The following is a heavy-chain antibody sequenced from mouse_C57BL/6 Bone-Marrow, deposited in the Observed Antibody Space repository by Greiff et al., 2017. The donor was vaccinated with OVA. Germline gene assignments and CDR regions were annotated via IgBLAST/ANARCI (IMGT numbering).Heavy chain of an antibody. J-gene: IGHJ2*01. Sequence: EVKLVESGGGLVKPGGSLKLSCAASGFTFSDYGMHWVRQAPEKGLEWVAYISSGSSTIYYADTVKGRFTISRDNAKNTLFLQMTSLRSEDTAMYYCARYDGYYVDYWGQGTTLTVSS. CDR1: GFTFSDYG. V-gene: IGHV5-17*01. D-gene: IGHD2-3*01. CDR2: ISSGSSTI. CDR3: ARYDGYYVDY.